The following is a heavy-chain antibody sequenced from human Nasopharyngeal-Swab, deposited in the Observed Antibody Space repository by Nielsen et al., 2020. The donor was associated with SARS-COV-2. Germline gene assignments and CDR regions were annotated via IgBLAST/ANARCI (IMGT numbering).Heavy chain of an antibody. CDR1: GFTFDDYG. CDR2: INWNGGST. CDR3: ARGRFLEWLLWDY. V-gene: IGHV3-20*01. Sequence: GESLKIFCAASGFTFDDYGMSWVRQAPGKGLEWVSGINWNGGSTGYADSVKGRFTISRDSAKNSLYLQMNSLRAGDTALYHCARGRFLEWLLWDYWGQGTLVTVSS. J-gene: IGHJ4*02. D-gene: IGHD3-3*01.